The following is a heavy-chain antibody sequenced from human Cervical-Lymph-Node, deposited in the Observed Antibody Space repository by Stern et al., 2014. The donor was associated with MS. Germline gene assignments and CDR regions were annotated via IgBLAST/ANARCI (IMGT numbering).Heavy chain of an antibody. D-gene: IGHD1-14*01. CDR3: ARERTPLPSNPFDI. Sequence: VQLVESGGDVVQPGRSLRLSCAASGVTFNSYAIHWVRQAPGQGLEWVSLISSDGGPEYYTDSVKGRFTISRDNSKTTVYLQMNSLRPDDTAVYFCARERTPLPSNPFDIWGQGTMVTVSS. CDR2: ISSDGGPE. CDR1: GVTFNSYA. J-gene: IGHJ3*02. V-gene: IGHV3-30-3*01.